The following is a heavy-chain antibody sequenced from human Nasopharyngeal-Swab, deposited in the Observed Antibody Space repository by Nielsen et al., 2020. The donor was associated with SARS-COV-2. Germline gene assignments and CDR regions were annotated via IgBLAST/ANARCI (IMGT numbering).Heavy chain of an antibody. V-gene: IGHV1-69*04. Sequence: SVKVSCKASGGTFSSYAISWVRQAPGQGLEWMGRIIPILDIANYAQKFQGRVTITADKSTSTAYMELSSLRSEDTAVYYCARGHGSESYAVDYWGQGTLVTVSS. J-gene: IGHJ4*02. CDR1: GGTFSSYA. D-gene: IGHD3-10*01. CDR3: ARGHGSESYAVDY. CDR2: IIPILDIA.